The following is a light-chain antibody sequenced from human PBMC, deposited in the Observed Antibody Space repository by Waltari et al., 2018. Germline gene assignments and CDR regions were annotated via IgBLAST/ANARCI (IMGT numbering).Light chain of an antibody. CDR3: QQYGSSPLT. V-gene: IGKV3-20*01. CDR2: GAS. Sequence: EIVLTQSPGTLSLPPGGRATLSCRASQSVPSDYIAWYQKRPGQAPRLLIYGASTRATGIPDRFSGSGSGADFTLTITGMEPEDFAVYYCQQYGSSPLTFGQGAKVE. CDR1: QSVPSDY. J-gene: IGKJ1*01.